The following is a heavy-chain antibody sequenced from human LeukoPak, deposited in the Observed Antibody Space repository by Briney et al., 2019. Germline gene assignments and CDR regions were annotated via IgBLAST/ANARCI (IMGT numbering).Heavy chain of an antibody. CDR3: ARDPPTYYYGSGSYITDY. D-gene: IGHD3-10*01. CDR2: FDPEDGET. Sequence: GASVKVSCKVSGYTLTELSMHWVRQAPGKGLEWMGGFDPEDGETIYAQKFQGRVTMTEDTSTDTAYMELSSLRSEDTAVYYCARDPPTYYYGSGSYITDYWGQGTLVTVSS. J-gene: IGHJ4*02. CDR1: GYTLTELS. V-gene: IGHV1-24*01.